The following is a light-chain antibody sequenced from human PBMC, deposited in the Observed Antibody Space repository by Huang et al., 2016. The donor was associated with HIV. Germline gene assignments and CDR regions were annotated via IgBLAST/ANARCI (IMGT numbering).Light chain of an antibody. CDR1: QSVTSN. CDR2: GAS. J-gene: IGKJ3*01. V-gene: IGKV3-15*01. Sequence: EIVMTQSPATLSVSPGARATLSCRASQSVTSNLAWYQQKPGQAPMLLIYGASTRATGIPARFSGSGSGTEFTLTISSLQSEDCAVYYCQRYDNWPKFTFGPGTKVDIK. CDR3: QRYDNWPKFT.